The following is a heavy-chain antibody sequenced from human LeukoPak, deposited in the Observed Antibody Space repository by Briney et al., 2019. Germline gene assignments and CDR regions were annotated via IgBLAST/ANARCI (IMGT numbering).Heavy chain of an antibody. CDR2: INHSGST. CDR1: GGSFSGYY. V-gene: IGHV4-34*01. J-gene: IGHJ4*02. CDR3: ARDRRDGYNLMYYFDY. Sequence: PSETLSLTCAVYGGSFSGYYWSWIRQPPGKGLEWIGEINHSGSTNYNPSLKSRVTISVDTSKNQFSLKLSSVTAADTAVYYCARDRRDGYNLMYYFDYWGQGTLVTVSS. D-gene: IGHD5-24*01.